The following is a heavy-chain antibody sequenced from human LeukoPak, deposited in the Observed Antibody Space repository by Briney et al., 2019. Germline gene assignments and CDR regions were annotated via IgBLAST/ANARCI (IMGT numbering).Heavy chain of an antibody. CDR1: GFTFRTYA. CDR2: ISGSGGST. Sequence: GGSLRLSCAASGFTFRTYAMSWVRQAPGEGLEWVSAISGSGGSTYYADSVKGRFTISRDNSKNTLYLQMNSLRAEDTAVYYCAVRGWIQLWLPSYWGQGTLVSVST. J-gene: IGHJ4*02. CDR3: AVRGWIQLWLPSY. V-gene: IGHV3-23*01. D-gene: IGHD5-18*01.